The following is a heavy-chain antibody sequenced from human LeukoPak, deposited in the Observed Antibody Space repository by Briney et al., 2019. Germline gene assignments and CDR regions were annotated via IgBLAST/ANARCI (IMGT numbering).Heavy chain of an antibody. CDR1: GYTFTGYY. CDR3: ARDYYDSSGYSRFDP. V-gene: IGHV1-2*02. CDR2: INPNSGGT. Sequence: TSVMVSCKASGYTFTGYYMHWVRQAPGQGLEWMGWINPNSGGTDYPQKFQGRVTMTRDTSISTAYMEVSRLRSDDTAVYYCARDYYDSSGYSRFDPWGQGTLVTVSS. J-gene: IGHJ5*02. D-gene: IGHD3-22*01.